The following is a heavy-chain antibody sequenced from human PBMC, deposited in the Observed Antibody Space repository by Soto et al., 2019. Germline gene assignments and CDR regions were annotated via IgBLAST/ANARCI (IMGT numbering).Heavy chain of an antibody. CDR2: IKQDGSEK. D-gene: IGHD1-1*01. J-gene: IGHJ6*03. CDR1: GFTFSSYW. Sequence: GGSLRLSCAASGFTFSSYWMSWVRQAPGKGLEWVANIKQDGSEKYYVDSVKGRFTISRDNAKNSLYLQMNSLRAEDTAVYYCAGPGNYYYYYYMDVWGKGTTVTVSS. CDR3: AGPGNYYYYYYMDV. V-gene: IGHV3-7*01.